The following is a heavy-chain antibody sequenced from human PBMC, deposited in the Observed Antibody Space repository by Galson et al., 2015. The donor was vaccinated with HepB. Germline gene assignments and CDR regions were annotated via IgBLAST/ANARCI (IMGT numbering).Heavy chain of an antibody. D-gene: IGHD6-19*01. CDR2: FDPGDSYS. Sequence: QSGAEVKKPGESLRISCKGSGYSFTSYWISWVRQMPGKGLEWMGRFDPGDSYSNYSPSFEGHVTISVDKFISTVYLQWSSLKAADTAMYYCARHIGVSVASGAFDIWGQGTMVTVSS. V-gene: IGHV5-10-1*01. CDR1: GYSFTSYW. CDR3: ARHIGVSVASGAFDI. J-gene: IGHJ3*02.